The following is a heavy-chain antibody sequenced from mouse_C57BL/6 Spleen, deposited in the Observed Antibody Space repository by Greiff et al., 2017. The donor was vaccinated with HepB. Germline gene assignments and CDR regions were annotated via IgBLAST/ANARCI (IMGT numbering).Heavy chain of an antibody. CDR1: GFTFTDYY. Sequence: EVKVEESGGGLVQPGGSLSLSCAASGFTFTDYYMSWVRQPPGKALEWLGFIRNKANGYTTEYSASVKGRFTISRDNSQSILYLQMNALRAEDSATYYCARFYGSTYAMDYWGQGTSVTVSS. J-gene: IGHJ4*01. V-gene: IGHV7-3*01. CDR2: IRNKANGYTT. CDR3: ARFYGSTYAMDY. D-gene: IGHD1-1*01.